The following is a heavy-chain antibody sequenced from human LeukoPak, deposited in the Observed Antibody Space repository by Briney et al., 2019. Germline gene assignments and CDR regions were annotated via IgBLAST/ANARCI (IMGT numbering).Heavy chain of an antibody. CDR3: ARITYCSSTSCYTGDAFDI. Sequence: ASVKVSCKASGYTFTGYYMHWVRRAPGQGLEWMGWINPNSGGTNYAQKFQGRVTMTRDTSISTAYMELSRLRSDDTAVYYCARITYCSSTSCYTGDAFDIWGQGTMVTVSS. CDR2: INPNSGGT. V-gene: IGHV1-2*02. CDR1: GYTFTGYY. J-gene: IGHJ3*02. D-gene: IGHD2-2*02.